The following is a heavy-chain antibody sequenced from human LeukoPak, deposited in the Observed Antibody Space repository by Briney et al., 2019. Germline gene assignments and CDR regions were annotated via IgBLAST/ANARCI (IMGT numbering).Heavy chain of an antibody. CDR3: GFPRGGYGPYFFDY. Sequence: PGGSLRLSCAASGFTFISYSMHWVRPAPGRGLEWVSSISSSSSYIYYADSVKGRFTIPRDNAQKSLYLQRNSLTAEDMAVYYCGFPRGGYGPYFFDYWGERTLVTVSS. V-gene: IGHV3-21*01. CDR1: GFTFISYS. CDR2: ISSSSSYI. J-gene: IGHJ4*02. D-gene: IGHD5-18*01.